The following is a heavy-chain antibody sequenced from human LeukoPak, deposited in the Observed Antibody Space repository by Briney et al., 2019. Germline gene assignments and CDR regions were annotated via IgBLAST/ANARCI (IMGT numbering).Heavy chain of an antibody. CDR1: GFTFSSYS. Sequence: GGSLRLSCAASGFTFSSYSMNWVRQAPGKGLEWVSYISSSSSTIYYADSVKGRFTISRDNAKNSLYLQMNSLRAEDTAVYYCARDQRIGSSSSSWSHWGYYYYYYGMDVWGQGTTVTVSS. CDR3: ARDQRIGSSSSSWSHWGYYYYYYGMDV. J-gene: IGHJ6*02. D-gene: IGHD6-13*01. V-gene: IGHV3-48*04. CDR2: ISSSSSTI.